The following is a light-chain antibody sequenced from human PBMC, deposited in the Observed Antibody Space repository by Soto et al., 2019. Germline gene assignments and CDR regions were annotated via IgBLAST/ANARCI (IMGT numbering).Light chain of an antibody. J-gene: IGLJ7*01. V-gene: IGLV1-44*01. Sequence: QLVLTQPPSASGTPGQRVTISCSGSSSHIGSNTVNWYQQLPGTAPKLLIYTDNQRPSGVPDRFSGSKSGTSASLAISGLQSEDEADYYCAAWDDSLNGAVFGGGTQLTVL. CDR2: TDN. CDR3: AAWDDSLNGAV. CDR1: SSHIGSNT.